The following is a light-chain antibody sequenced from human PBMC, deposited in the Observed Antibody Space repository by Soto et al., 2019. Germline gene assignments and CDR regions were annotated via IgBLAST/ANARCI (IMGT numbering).Light chain of an antibody. V-gene: IGKV1-12*01. CDR3: QQADSFPFT. CDR2: VAS. CDR1: QDIGTW. J-gene: IGKJ3*01. Sequence: DIQLTQSPSSVSASVGDRVTITCRASQDIGTWLAWYQQKPGKAPKLLIYVASNLQSGIPSRFSGAGSKTHFNHNITSLQPEDFATYHCQQADSFPFTFGPGTKVDFK.